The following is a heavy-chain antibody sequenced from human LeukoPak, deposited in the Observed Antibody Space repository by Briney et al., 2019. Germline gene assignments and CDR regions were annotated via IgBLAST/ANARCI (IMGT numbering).Heavy chain of an antibody. J-gene: IGHJ3*02. D-gene: IGHD3-22*01. CDR1: GGPMRGYY. V-gene: IGHV4-59*01. Sequence: SETLSLTCTVSGGPMRGYYWSWIRQPPGKGLEWIGYIYYSGSTTYNPSLKSRVTISVDTSKNQFSLKLSSVTAADTAVYYCAREGWYYYDSSGENAFDIWGQGTMVTVSS. CDR3: AREGWYYYDSSGENAFDI. CDR2: IYYSGST.